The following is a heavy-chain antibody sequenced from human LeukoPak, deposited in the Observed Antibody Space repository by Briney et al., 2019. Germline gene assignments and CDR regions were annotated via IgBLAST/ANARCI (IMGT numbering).Heavy chain of an antibody. V-gene: IGHV4-39*07. CDR2: IYYSGST. J-gene: IGHJ6*03. CDR1: GGSISSSSYY. D-gene: IGHD6-19*01. Sequence: PSETLCLTCTVSGGSISSSSYYWGWIRQPPVKGLEWIGSIYYSGSTYYNPSLKSRVTISVDTSKNQFSLKLSSVTAADTAVYYCARLSPQPRGWYFSKSGYYYMDVWGKGTTVTISS. CDR3: ARLSPQPRGWYFSKSGYYYMDV.